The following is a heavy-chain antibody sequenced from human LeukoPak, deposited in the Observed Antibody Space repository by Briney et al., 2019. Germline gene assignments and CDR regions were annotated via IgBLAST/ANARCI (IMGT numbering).Heavy chain of an antibody. CDR1: GFTLSSYA. J-gene: IGHJ4*02. D-gene: IGHD4-17*01. CDR2: ISGSGGST. Sequence: RGSLRLSCAAAGFTLSSYAMSWVRPAPGKGLEWVLAISGSGGSTYYADCVKGRFNISRDNSKNTLYLQMNSLRAEDTAVYYCARDTVTTDYFDYWGQGTLVTVSS. V-gene: IGHV3-23*01. CDR3: ARDTVTTDYFDY.